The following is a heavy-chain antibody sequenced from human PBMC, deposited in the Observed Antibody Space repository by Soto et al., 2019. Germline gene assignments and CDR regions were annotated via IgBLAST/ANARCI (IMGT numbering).Heavy chain of an antibody. CDR1: GFTFSSYA. CDR2: ISGSGGST. D-gene: IGHD3-3*01. CDR3: AKDMYYDFWSGYYSPLDY. Sequence: GGSLRLSCAASGFTFSSYAMSRVRQAPGKGLEWVSAISGSGGSTYYADSVKGRFTISRDNSKNTLYLQMNSLRAEDTAVYYCAKDMYYDFWSGYYSPLDYWGQGTLVTFSS. J-gene: IGHJ4*02. V-gene: IGHV3-23*01.